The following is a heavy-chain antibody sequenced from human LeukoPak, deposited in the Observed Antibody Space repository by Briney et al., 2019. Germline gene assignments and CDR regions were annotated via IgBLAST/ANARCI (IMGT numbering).Heavy chain of an antibody. CDR2: IYTSGST. CDR1: GGSISSGSYY. CDR3: ARDLTITIFGVATDY. Sequence: PSQTLSLTCTVSGGSISSGSYYWSWIRQPAGKGLEWIGRIYTSGSTNYNPSHKSRVTISVDTSKNQFSLKLSSVTAADTAVYYCARDLTITIFGVATDYWGQGTLVTVSS. V-gene: IGHV4-61*02. J-gene: IGHJ4*02. D-gene: IGHD3-3*01.